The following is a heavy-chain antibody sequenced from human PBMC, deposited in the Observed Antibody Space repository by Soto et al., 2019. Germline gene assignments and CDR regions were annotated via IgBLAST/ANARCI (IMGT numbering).Heavy chain of an antibody. Sequence: GGSLRLSCAASRFTFSSYGMHWVRQAPGKGLEWVAVISYDGSNKYYADSVKGRFTISRDNSKNTLYLQMNSLRAEDTAVYYCAKDQWGGSYGSFDYWGQGTLVTVSS. V-gene: IGHV3-30*18. J-gene: IGHJ4*02. D-gene: IGHD3-16*01. CDR3: AKDQWGGSYGSFDY. CDR2: ISYDGSNK. CDR1: RFTFSSYG.